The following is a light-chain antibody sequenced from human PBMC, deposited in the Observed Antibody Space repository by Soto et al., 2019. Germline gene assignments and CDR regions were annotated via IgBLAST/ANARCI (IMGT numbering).Light chain of an antibody. CDR3: CSYAGSSNV. CDR1: SSDVGGSGL. J-gene: IGLJ1*01. V-gene: IGLV2-23*03. Sequence: QSVLTQPASVSGSPGQSITISCTGTSSDVGGSGLVSWYQFHPGKAPKLLIFEGFKRPSGVSNRFSGSKSGSTASLTISGLQAEDEADYYCCSYAGSSNVFGTGTKLTVL. CDR2: EGF.